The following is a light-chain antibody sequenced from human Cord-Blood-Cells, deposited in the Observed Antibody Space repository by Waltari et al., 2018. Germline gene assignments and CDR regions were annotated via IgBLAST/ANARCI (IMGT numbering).Light chain of an antibody. Sequence: SSELTQDPAVSVALGQTVRITCQGDSLRSYYASWYQKKPGQAPVLVIYGKTNRPSGIPGRVAGSSSGNTASLTITGAQAKDEADYYCNSRDSSGNHLVFGGGTKLTVL. CDR2: GKT. CDR3: NSRDSSGNHLV. J-gene: IGLJ2*01. CDR1: SLRSYY. V-gene: IGLV3-19*01.